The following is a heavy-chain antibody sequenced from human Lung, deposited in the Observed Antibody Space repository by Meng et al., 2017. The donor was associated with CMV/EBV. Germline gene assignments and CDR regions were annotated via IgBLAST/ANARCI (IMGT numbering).Heavy chain of an antibody. CDR3: AKDRSACYGGIDFDY. D-gene: IGHD6-19*01. CDR2: ISWNSDTL. CDR1: GFTFDNYA. V-gene: IGHV3-9*01. Sequence: GGSLSLSCVASGFTFDNYAMHWVRQAPGKGLEWVSGISWNSDTLDYAASVWGRFTVSRDNAKRSLYLKVNSLRIEDTALYYCAKDRSACYGGIDFDYWGQGAXVTVSS. J-gene: IGHJ4*02.